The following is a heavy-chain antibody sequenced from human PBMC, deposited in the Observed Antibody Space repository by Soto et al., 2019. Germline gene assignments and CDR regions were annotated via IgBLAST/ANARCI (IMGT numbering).Heavy chain of an antibody. CDR2: IIPIFGTE. J-gene: IGHJ6*02. V-gene: IGHV1-69*01. CDR1: GGTFSSYA. D-gene: IGHD6-13*01. Sequence: QVQLVQSGAEVKKPGSSVRVSCKASGGTFSSYAISWVRQAPGQGLEWMGGIIPIFGTENYAQKFQGRVTITADEXXXXXYMELSSLRSEDTAVYYCARDRIAGSKYYYGMDVWGQGTTVTVSS. CDR3: ARDRIAGSKYYYGMDV.